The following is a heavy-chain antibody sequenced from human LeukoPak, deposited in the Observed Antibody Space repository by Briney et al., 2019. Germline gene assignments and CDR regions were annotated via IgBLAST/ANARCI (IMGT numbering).Heavy chain of an antibody. D-gene: IGHD6-25*01. CDR1: GFIFSSYG. J-gene: IGHJ4*02. CDR3: AKDLTEYASAALGY. V-gene: IGHV3-30*02. CDR2: IRYDGSNK. Sequence: GGSLRLSCAASGFIFSSYGMHWVRQAPGKGLEWVTFIRYDGSNKYYVDSVKGRFTISRDNSKNTLYLQMNSLRAEDTAVYYCAKDLTEYASAALGYWGQGTLVTVSS.